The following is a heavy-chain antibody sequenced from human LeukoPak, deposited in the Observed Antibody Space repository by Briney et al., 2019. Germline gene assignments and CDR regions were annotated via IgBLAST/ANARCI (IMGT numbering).Heavy chain of an antibody. D-gene: IGHD5-18*01. CDR3: ARASGYSYGPRGNYFDY. CDR2: ISYDGSNK. J-gene: IGHJ4*02. Sequence: QTGRSLRLSCAASGFTFSSYAMHWIRQAPGKGLEWVAVISYDGSNKYYADSVKGRFTISRDNSKNTLYLQMNSLRAEDTAVYSCARASGYSYGPRGNYFDYWGQGTLVTVSS. CDR1: GFTFSSYA. V-gene: IGHV3-30*04.